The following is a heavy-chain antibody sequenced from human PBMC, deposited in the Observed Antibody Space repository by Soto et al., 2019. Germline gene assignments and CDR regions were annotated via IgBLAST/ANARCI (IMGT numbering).Heavy chain of an antibody. V-gene: IGHV3-30*09. CDR3: ARDRHQYDTSGYYYNFYYYGMDV. D-gene: IGHD3-22*01. Sequence: QVQLVESGGGVVQPGRSLRLSCAASGFTFSSYAMHWVRQPPGKGLEWVAVLSFHGSNEYYADSVKGRFAISRDNSKNILYLQMNSLRAEDTAVYYCARDRHQYDTSGYYYNFYYYGMDVWGPGATVTVSS. J-gene: IGHJ6*02. CDR1: GFTFSSYA. CDR2: LSFHGSNE.